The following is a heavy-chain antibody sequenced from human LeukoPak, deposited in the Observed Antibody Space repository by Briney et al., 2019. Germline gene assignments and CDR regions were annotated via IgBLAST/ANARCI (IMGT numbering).Heavy chain of an antibody. J-gene: IGHJ4*02. CDR3: AAGSYYMYVY. D-gene: IGHD3-10*01. V-gene: IGHV3-66*01. Sequence: GGSLRLSCAASGFTFSSYAMSWVRQAPGKGLEWVSVIYSGGSTYYADSVKGRFTISRDNSKNTLYLQMNSLRAEDTAVYYCAAGSYYMYVYWGQGTLVTVSS. CDR2: IYSGGST. CDR1: GFTFSSYA.